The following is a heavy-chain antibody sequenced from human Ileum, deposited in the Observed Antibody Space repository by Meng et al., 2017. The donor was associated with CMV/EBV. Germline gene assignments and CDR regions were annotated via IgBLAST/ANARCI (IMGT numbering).Heavy chain of an antibody. CDR3: ARQIRRNIGDYFDF. D-gene: IGHD1-14*01. V-gene: IGHV4-39*01. Sequence: SGGSISSSDSYWGWIRQPPGKGLEWIGNVYYSGSTFHNPSLKSRVTMSVDTSKNQFSLKVSSVTAADTAMYYCARQIRRNIGDYFDFWGQGTLVTVSS. CDR2: VYYSGST. CDR1: GGSISSSDSY. J-gene: IGHJ4*02.